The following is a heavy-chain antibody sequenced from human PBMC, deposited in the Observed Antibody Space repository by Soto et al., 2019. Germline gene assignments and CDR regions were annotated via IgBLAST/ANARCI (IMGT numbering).Heavy chain of an antibody. J-gene: IGHJ3*02. CDR1: GFTFSSYG. CDR2: ISYDGSNK. CDR3: AKDYNAFDI. Sequence: QVQLVESGGGVVQPGRSLRLSCAASGFTFSSYGMHWVRQAPGKGLEWVAVISYDGSNKYYADSVKGRFTISRDNSKNTLYLQMNSLRAEDTAVYYCAKDYNAFDIWGQGTMVTVSS. V-gene: IGHV3-30*18.